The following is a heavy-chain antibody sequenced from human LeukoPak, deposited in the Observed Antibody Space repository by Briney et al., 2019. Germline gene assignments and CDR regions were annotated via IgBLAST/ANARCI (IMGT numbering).Heavy chain of an antibody. V-gene: IGHV4-34*01. CDR1: GGSFSGYY. J-gene: IGHJ5*02. D-gene: IGHD3-3*01. Sequence: SETPSLTCAVYGGSFSGYYWSWIRQPPGKGLEWIGEINHSGSTNYNPSLKSRVTISVDTSKNQFSLKLSSVTAADTAVYYCARGHITIFGVEANPSWFDPWGQGTLVTVSS. CDR2: INHSGST. CDR3: ARGHITIFGVEANPSWFDP.